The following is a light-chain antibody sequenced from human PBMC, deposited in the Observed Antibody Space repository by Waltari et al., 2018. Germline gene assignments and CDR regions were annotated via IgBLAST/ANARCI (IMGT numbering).Light chain of an antibody. CDR3: QHYSNWPPWT. V-gene: IGKV3-15*01. CDR2: GAS. CDR1: QSISIN. Sequence: EIVMMQSPATLSVSPGERATLSCRASQSISINLAWYQHKPGQAPRLLIYGASTRATGIPSRFSGSGSGTEFTLTISSLQSEDFAVYYCQHYSNWPPWTFGQGTKVEMK. J-gene: IGKJ1*01.